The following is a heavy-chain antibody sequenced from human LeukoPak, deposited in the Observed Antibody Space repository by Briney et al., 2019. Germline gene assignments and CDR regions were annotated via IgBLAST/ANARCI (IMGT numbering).Heavy chain of an antibody. CDR1: GFTFSSYG. CDR3: AKDRRVYVYLDY. Sequence: GGSLRLSCAASGFTFSSYGMSWVRQAPGKGLEWVSAISGSGGSTYYADSVKGRFTISRDNSKNTLYLQMNSLRAEDTAVYYCAKDRRVYVYLDYWGQGTLVTVSS. J-gene: IGHJ4*02. CDR2: ISGSGGST. V-gene: IGHV3-23*01. D-gene: IGHD6-6*01.